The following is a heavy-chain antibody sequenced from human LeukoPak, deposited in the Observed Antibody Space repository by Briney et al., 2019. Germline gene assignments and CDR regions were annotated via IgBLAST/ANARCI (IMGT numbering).Heavy chain of an antibody. CDR1: GGSISSGSYY. CDR3: ARVGFLEWSDAFDI. J-gene: IGHJ3*02. Sequence: SQTLSLTCTVSGGSISSGSYYWSWIRQPAGKGLEWIGRIYTSGSTNYNPSLKSRVTMSVDTSKNQFSLELSSVTAADTAVYYCARVGFLEWSDAFDIWGQGTMVTVSS. CDR2: IYTSGST. D-gene: IGHD3-3*02. V-gene: IGHV4-61*02.